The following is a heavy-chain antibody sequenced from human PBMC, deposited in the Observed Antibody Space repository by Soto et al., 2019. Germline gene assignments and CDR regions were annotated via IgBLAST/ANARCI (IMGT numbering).Heavy chain of an antibody. CDR1: GFSFSSTRMA. CDR2: IFSNGDK. J-gene: IGHJ5*02. D-gene: IGHD2-15*01. Sequence: QVTLKESGPVLVKPTETLTLTCTVSGFSFSSTRMAVSWIRQPPGKALEWLAHIFSNGDKSYSTSLKSRLTISKDTSKSRVVVTMTNMDPVDTATYYCARPYCSGGSCNTAWFDPWGPGVLVTVSS. V-gene: IGHV2-26*01. CDR3: ARPYCSGGSCNTAWFDP.